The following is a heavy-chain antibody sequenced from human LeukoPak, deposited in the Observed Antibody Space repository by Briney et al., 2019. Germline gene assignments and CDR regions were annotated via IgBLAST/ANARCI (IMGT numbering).Heavy chain of an antibody. J-gene: IGHJ6*03. V-gene: IGHV4-39*01. D-gene: IGHD6-13*01. CDR2: IYYSGST. CDR3: ASCIAAAGTYYYYYYMDV. Sequence: SETLSLTCTVSGGSISSSSYYWGWIRQPPGKGLEWIGSIYYSGSTYYNPSLKSRVTISVDTSKNQFSLKLSSVTAADTAVYYCASCIAAAGTYYYYYYMDVWGKGTTVTVSS. CDR1: GGSISSSSYY.